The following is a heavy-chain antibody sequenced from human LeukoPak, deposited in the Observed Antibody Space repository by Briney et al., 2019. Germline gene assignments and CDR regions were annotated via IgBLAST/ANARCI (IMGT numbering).Heavy chain of an antibody. D-gene: IGHD1-26*01. CDR3: ASLLGDKTIFDF. J-gene: IGHJ4*02. CDR1: GLILGSRW. CDR2: IKRDGSGE. V-gene: IGHV3-7*01. Sequence: PGGSLRLSCAASGLILGSRWMSWIRQAPGKGLEWVANIKRDGSGEQYLDSVKGRFTISRDNAKNSLYLQMNSLRAEDTAVYYCASLLGDKTIFDFWGQGTLVTVSS.